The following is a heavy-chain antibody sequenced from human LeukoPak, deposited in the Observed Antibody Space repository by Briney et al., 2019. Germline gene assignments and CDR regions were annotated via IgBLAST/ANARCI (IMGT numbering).Heavy chain of an antibody. D-gene: IGHD4-23*01. J-gene: IGHJ6*03. CDR1: GGTFSSYA. Sequence: PRASVKVSCKASGGTFSSYAISWVRQAPGQGLEWMGRIIPILGIANYAQKFQGRVTITADKSTSTAYMELSSLRSEDTAVYYCARGPYYGGNSDRYYYYYMDVWGKGTTVTVSS. V-gene: IGHV1-69*04. CDR2: IIPILGIA. CDR3: ARGPYYGGNSDRYYYYYMDV.